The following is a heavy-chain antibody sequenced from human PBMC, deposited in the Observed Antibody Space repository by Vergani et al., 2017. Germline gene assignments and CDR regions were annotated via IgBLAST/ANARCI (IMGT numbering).Heavy chain of an antibody. D-gene: IGHD3-22*01. CDR3: AREGNFYYSTGFDAGGSFD. V-gene: IGHV1-69*08. CDR2: VIPHQGLT. Sequence: QVQLEQSGAEVKKPGSSVTVSCRASGGTFGSHTISWVRQAPGQGLEWVGRVIPHQGLTTLAQHLQGRVIITADKSTDTTYMELISLRPQDTAVYYCAREGNFYYSTGFDAGGSFDWGPGTLVTVSS. CDR1: GGTFGSHT. J-gene: IGHJ4*02.